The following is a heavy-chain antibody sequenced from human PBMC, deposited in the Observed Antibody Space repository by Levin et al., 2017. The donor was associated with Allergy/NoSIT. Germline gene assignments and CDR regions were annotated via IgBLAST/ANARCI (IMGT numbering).Heavy chain of an antibody. D-gene: IGHD5-18*01. Sequence: GGSLRLSCAASGFTFSSYSMNWVRQAPGKGLEWVSYISSSSSTIYYADSVKGRFTISRDNAKNSLYLQMNSLRDEDTAVYYCARTMTSTAMVTREQITYFDYWGQGTLVTVSS. CDR3: ARTMTSTAMVTREQITYFDY. J-gene: IGHJ4*02. CDR2: ISSSSSTI. CDR1: GFTFSSYS. V-gene: IGHV3-48*02.